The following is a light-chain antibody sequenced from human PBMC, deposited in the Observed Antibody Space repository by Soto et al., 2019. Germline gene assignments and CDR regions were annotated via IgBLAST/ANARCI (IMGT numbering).Light chain of an antibody. Sequence: EIQMTQSPSSLSASVGDRVTITCRASQSIGRFLNWHQQKPGKPPNVLINVASTLRSGVPSRFSGSGSGTDFNLTINSLQPEDFATYFCQQSFTTPLTFGGGTKVDIK. CDR3: QQSFTTPLT. CDR2: VAS. CDR1: QSIGRF. V-gene: IGKV1-39*01. J-gene: IGKJ4*01.